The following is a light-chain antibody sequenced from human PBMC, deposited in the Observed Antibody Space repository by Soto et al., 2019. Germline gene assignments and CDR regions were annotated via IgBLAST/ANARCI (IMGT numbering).Light chain of an antibody. CDR1: RTVGSK. CDR2: SAS. J-gene: IGKJ5*01. V-gene: IGKV3-15*01. Sequence: MMAQSPATLSVSTGERATLSCRASRTVGSKLAWYQQKPGQTPRLVIYSASTRATGIPSRFSGSASGTDFTLTINRLEPEDFAVYYCQLYGIAPHFGQGTRLEIK. CDR3: QLYGIAPH.